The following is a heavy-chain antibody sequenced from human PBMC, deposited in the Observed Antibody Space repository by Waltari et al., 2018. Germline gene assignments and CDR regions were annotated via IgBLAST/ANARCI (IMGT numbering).Heavy chain of an antibody. J-gene: IGHJ4*02. V-gene: IGHV1-24*01. D-gene: IGHD3-3*01. CDR1: GSTLTELS. CDR2: FDPEESET. Sequence: QVHLVQSGAEVKTPGAPVKVSCKLSGSTLTELSMHWVRQAPGKGLGWMGGFDPEESETIYAPKFQGRVTMTEDTSTDTAYMELSSLRSEDTAVYFCATLRSFWSAFFDYWGQGTLVTVSS. CDR3: ATLRSFWSAFFDY.